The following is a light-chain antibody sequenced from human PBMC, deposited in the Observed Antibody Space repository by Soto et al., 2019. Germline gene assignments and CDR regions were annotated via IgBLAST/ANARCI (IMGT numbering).Light chain of an antibody. J-gene: IGLJ1*01. CDR3: SSLTTSFTYV. Sequence: QSVLTQPASVSGSPGQSITISCTGTSSDVGDYNYVSWYQQHPGKAPKLLLSEVSNRPSGVSDRFSGSKSGNTASLTISGLQAEDEADYYCSSLTTSFTYVFGTGTKVTVL. CDR1: SSDVGDYNY. V-gene: IGLV2-14*01. CDR2: EVS.